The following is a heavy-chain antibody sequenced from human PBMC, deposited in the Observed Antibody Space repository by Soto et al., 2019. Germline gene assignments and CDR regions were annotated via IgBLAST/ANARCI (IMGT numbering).Heavy chain of an antibody. Sequence: PGGSLRLSCVAPDFSFTHHAMTWVRLPPGKGLQWVAAPSHDGGNIYYRDSVRGRITISRDNSKNTLYMQIHNLKAEDTAVYFCAKQIGTWVDTAIDFWGQGTQVTVAS. CDR3: AKQIGTWVDTAIDF. V-gene: IGHV3-23*01. CDR1: DFSFTHHA. D-gene: IGHD1-1*01. J-gene: IGHJ4*02. CDR2: PSHDGGNI.